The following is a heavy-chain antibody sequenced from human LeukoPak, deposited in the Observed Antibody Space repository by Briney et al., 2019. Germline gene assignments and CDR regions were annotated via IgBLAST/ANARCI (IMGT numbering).Heavy chain of an antibody. CDR1: GFTFSNNG. CDR2: IQNDGNNK. CDR3: ARDWGTSSLYLVN. J-gene: IGHJ4*02. Sequence: RGSLRLSCAASGFTFSNNGMHWVRQAPGKGLECVAFIQNDGNNKKYADSVKGRFTISRDNSKYTLYLQMNSLRTEDTAVYYCARDWGTSSLYLVNWGQGTLVTVSS. D-gene: IGHD6-6*01. V-gene: IGHV3-30*02.